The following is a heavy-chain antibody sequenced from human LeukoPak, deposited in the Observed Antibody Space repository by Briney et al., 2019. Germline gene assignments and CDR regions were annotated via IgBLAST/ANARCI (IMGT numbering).Heavy chain of an antibody. Sequence: GGSLRLSCAASGFTFSSFPMSWVRQAPGTGLEWVSITGGNGGGTYYADSVKGRFTISRDNAKNSLYLQMNSLRAEDTAVYYCARDYCSGVSCYFNFDYWGQGTLVTISS. V-gene: IGHV3-23*01. CDR3: ARDYCSGVSCYFNFDY. CDR1: GFTFSSFP. J-gene: IGHJ4*02. D-gene: IGHD2-15*01. CDR2: TGGNGGGT.